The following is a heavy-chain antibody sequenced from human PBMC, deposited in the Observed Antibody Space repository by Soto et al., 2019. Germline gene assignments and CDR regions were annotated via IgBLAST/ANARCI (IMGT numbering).Heavy chain of an antibody. CDR2: INPSGATT. Sequence: QVQLVQSGAEVKKPGASVKLSCKASGYALTTYYIHWVRQAPGQGLEWMGIINPSGATTYYEQRFQGRVTMTRDTSTSTVYLELSGLRSEDTAVYYCGRTITRSSEWLFDYWGQGTLVTVSS. D-gene: IGHD3-3*01. V-gene: IGHV1-46*03. CDR3: GRTITRSSEWLFDY. CDR1: GYALTTYY. J-gene: IGHJ4*02.